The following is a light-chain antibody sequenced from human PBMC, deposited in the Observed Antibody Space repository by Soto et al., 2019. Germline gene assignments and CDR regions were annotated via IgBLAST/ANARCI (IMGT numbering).Light chain of an antibody. CDR2: DVS. CDR3: SSYTSSNTVV. CDR1: SSDVGGYNY. V-gene: IGLV2-14*01. Sequence: QPVLTQPASVSGSPGQSITISCTGTSSDVGGYNYVSWYQQHPGKAPKLMIHDVSIRPSGISDRFSGSKSGKTASLTISGLQAEDEADYYCSSYTSSNTVVFGGGTQLTVL. J-gene: IGLJ2*01.